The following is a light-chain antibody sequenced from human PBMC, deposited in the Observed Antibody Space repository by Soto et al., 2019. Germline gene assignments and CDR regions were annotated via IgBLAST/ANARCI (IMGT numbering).Light chain of an antibody. CDR1: QSVSSNY. CDR2: GAS. CDR3: QQYGSSPWT. Sequence: ESVLTQSPDTLSLSPGERATLSCRASQSVSSNYLAWYQQKPDRAPRLLIYGASTRATGIPDRFSGSGSGTDFTLTVSRLEPEDFAVYYCQQYGSSPWTFGQGTKVEIK. V-gene: IGKV3-20*01. J-gene: IGKJ1*01.